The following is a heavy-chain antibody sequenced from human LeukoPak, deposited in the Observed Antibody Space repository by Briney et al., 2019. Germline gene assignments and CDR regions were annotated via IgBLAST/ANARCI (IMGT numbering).Heavy chain of an antibody. CDR3: ARRGVTSSPLDY. Sequence: PGESLKISCQGSGYSFTRYCIGWVRQMPGKGLEWMGAVYPGDSDVRYGPSFQGQVTISVDTSINTAYLQWSSLKASDTAIYYCARRGVTSSPLDYWGQGTLVTVSS. CDR2: VYPGDSDV. V-gene: IGHV5-51*01. D-gene: IGHD3-10*01. CDR1: GYSFTRYC. J-gene: IGHJ4*02.